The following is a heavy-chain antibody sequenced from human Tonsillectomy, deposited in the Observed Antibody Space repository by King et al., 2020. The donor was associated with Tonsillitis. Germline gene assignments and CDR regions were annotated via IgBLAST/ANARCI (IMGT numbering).Heavy chain of an antibody. CDR1: GGPISSGGYY. CDR3: AREFFSSTSADAFDI. CDR2: IYYSGST. J-gene: IGHJ3*02. V-gene: IGHV4-31*03. D-gene: IGHD2-2*01. Sequence: QLQESGPGLVKPSQTLSLTCKVSGGPISSGGYYWSWIRQPPGKGLEWIGYIYYSGSTYYNPSLKSRVTISVDKSKNHFSLKLSSVTAADTAVYYCAREFFSSTSADAFDIWGQGTLVAVSS.